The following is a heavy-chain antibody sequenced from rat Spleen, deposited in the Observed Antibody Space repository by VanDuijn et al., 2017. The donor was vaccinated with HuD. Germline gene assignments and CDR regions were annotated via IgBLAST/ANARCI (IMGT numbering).Heavy chain of an antibody. V-gene: IGHV5-7*01. CDR3: ARWMENSGYWYFDF. J-gene: IGHJ1*01. Sequence: EVQLVESGGGLVQPGRSLKLSCAASGFTFSDYKMAWVRQAPKKGLEWVATISYDGSSTYYRDSVKGRFTISRDNAKSTLYLQMDSLRSEDTATYYCARWMENSGYWYFDFWAQEPWSPCPQ. CDR1: GFTFSDYK. CDR2: ISYDGSST. D-gene: IGHD4-3*01.